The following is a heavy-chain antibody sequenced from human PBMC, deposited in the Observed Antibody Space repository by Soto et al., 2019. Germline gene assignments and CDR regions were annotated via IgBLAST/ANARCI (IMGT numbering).Heavy chain of an antibody. CDR2: IGFAGDT. Sequence: PVGSLRLSCGASGFIFSNFGMHWVRQTTEKGLEWVSGIGFAGDTNYSGSVKGRFTISRENAKNSLFLQMNSLRVGDTAVYYCVRGLPGGFDPWGQGTLVTSPQ. CDR3: VRGLPGGFDP. V-gene: IGHV3-13*01. CDR1: GFIFSNFG. J-gene: IGHJ5*02. D-gene: IGHD3-10*01.